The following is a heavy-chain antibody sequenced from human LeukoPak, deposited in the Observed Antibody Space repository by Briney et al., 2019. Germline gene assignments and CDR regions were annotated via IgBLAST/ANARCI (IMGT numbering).Heavy chain of an antibody. D-gene: IGHD1-26*01. J-gene: IGHJ4*01. CDR1: GFTFNDYV. V-gene: IGHV3-23*01. Sequence: PGGSLRLSCAASGFTFNDYVMRWVRQAPGKGREGVAGISARSEKTYYADSVKGRFTISRDNSKNTFFLQMHSLRVDDTAVYFCARGPYPEHDSGNFFDFWGHGVLVTVSS. CDR2: ISARSEKT. CDR3: ARGPYPEHDSGNFFDF.